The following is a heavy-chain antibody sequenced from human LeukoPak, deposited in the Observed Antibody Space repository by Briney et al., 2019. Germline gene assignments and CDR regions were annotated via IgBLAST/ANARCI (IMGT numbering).Heavy chain of an antibody. CDR2: IYYSGST. J-gene: IGHJ4*02. D-gene: IGHD6-6*01. Sequence: SETLSLTCTVSGGSISRYYWSWIRQPPGKGLEWIGYIYYSGSTNYNPSLKSRVTISVDTSKNQLSLKLSSVTAADTAVYYCARYSSSSGYFDYWGQGTLVTVSS. CDR3: ARYSSSSGYFDY. V-gene: IGHV4-59*01. CDR1: GGSISRYY.